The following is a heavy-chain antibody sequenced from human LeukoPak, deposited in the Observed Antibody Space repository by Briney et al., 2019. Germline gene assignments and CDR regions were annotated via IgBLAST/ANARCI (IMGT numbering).Heavy chain of an antibody. CDR1: GGSINCGDHS. CDR3: AGCRDDDS. J-gene: IGHJ4*02. D-gene: IGHD2-15*01. Sequence: TSQTLSLTCSVSGGSINCGDHSWSWIRQHPGKGLEWIGFIYYTGSTYYNPSLKSRVTISLDTTKNQFSLKLSSVTAADTAVYYCAGCRDDDSWGQGTLVTVSS. V-gene: IGHV4-31*03. CDR2: IYYTGST.